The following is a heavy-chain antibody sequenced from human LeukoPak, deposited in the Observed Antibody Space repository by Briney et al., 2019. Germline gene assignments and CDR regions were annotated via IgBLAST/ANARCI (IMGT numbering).Heavy chain of an antibody. Sequence: PGGSLRLSCAASGFTFSSYAMSWVRLAPGKGLEWVSIISATGVNTYYADSVKGRFTISRDNSKNTLYLQMNSLRAEDTAVYYCARQPAGYNYGAGAFDSWGQGTMVTVSS. CDR3: ARQPAGYNYGAGAFDS. CDR2: ISATGVNT. D-gene: IGHD5-18*01. V-gene: IGHV3-23*01. CDR1: GFTFSSYA. J-gene: IGHJ3*02.